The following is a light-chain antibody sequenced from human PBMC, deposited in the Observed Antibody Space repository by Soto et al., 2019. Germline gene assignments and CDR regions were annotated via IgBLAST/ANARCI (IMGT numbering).Light chain of an antibody. CDR3: QQYNNWPPDRT. Sequence: EIVMTQSPATLSVSPGERATLSCRASQSVGSNLAWYQQKPGQAPRLLIYGASTRATGIPARFSGSGSGTECTLTISSLTSEDFAIYLCQQYNNWPPDRTFGQGTKVEIK. V-gene: IGKV3-15*01. CDR1: QSVGSN. J-gene: IGKJ1*01. CDR2: GAS.